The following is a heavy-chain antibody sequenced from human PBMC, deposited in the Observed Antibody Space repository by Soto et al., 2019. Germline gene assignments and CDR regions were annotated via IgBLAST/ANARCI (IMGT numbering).Heavy chain of an antibody. CDR2: ISTYNGNT. V-gene: IGHV1-18*01. D-gene: IGHD3-22*01. CDR3: ASGLPDDYDNSANYFLDY. J-gene: IGHJ4*02. CDR1: GYTFITYG. Sequence: QVQLVQSGAEVKNPGASVKVSCQASGYTFITYGVSWVRQAPGQGLGWLGRISTYNGNTRYAERLQGRVTMTTDTTTKKAYMELRNLRSDDTAVYYCASGLPDDYDNSANYFLDYWGQGTLGTVSA.